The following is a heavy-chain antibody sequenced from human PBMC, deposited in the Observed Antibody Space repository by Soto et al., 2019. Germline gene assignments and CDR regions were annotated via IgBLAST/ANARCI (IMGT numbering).Heavy chain of an antibody. CDR1: GFNLENYW. CDR2: IKQDGTDK. J-gene: IGHJ4*02. V-gene: IGHV3-7*01. Sequence: GGPLRLSCVASGFNLENYWMSWVRQAPGKGLEGVANIKQDGTDKYCVDSVKGRFTISRDNARNSLFRQMNSLRAEDTAVYYCASQVWSNFEYWGLGTLVTVSS. D-gene: IGHD3-3*01. CDR3: ASQVWSNFEY.